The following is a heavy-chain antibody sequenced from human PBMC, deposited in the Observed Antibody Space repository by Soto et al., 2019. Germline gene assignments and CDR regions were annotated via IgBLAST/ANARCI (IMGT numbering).Heavy chain of an antibody. CDR3: ARLSLGGDNWFDP. D-gene: IGHD3-16*01. V-gene: IGHV3-11*06. J-gene: IGHJ5*02. Sequence: GESLKISCAGSGFIFSDYYMSWIRQAPGKGLEWVSYISSSSSYIKYADSVKGRFTISRDNAKNSLYLQMNSLRTEDTAVYYCARLSLGGDNWFDPWGQGTLVTVSS. CDR1: GFIFSDYY. CDR2: ISSSSSYI.